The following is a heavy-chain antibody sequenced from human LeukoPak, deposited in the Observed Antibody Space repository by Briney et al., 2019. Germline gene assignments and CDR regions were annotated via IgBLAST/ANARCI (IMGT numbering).Heavy chain of an antibody. V-gene: IGHV3-23*01. Sequence: GGSLRLSCAASRFTFISYAMSSVRQPPGKGVERVSGISTNGGSTSYADSVKGRFTISRNNPRNTMYMQMNSLRAEDTAVYYCSVMHRYYDGSGYWVQWGQGTLVTVSS. CDR3: SVMHRYYDGSGYWVQ. CDR1: RFTFISYA. CDR2: ISTNGGST. J-gene: IGHJ4*02. D-gene: IGHD3-22*01.